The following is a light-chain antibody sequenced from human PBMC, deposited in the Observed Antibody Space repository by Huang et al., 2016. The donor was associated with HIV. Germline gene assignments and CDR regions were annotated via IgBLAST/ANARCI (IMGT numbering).Light chain of an antibody. CDR3: LQAATYPWT. V-gene: IGKV1-6*01. J-gene: IGKJ1*01. CDR2: GTS. Sequence: AVQMTQSPSSLSASVGDRITITCRASQGVRVDLGWYQQKPGKAPKLLIYGTSTLQSGVPSRFSGSGSGTHYTLTINSLQPEDFATYYCLQAATYPWTFGQGTKVEIK. CDR1: QGVRVD.